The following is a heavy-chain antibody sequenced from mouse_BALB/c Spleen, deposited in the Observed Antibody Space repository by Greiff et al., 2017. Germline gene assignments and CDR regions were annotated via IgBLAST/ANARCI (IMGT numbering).Heavy chain of an antibody. D-gene: IGHD1-1*01. CDR1: GYSFTSYW. V-gene: IGHV1-74*01. J-gene: IGHJ4*01. CDR2: IHPSDSET. CDR3: ARDYGSSFRAMDY. Sequence: QVHVKQSGPELVKPGASVKLSCKASGYSFTSYWMNWVKQRPGQGLEWIGMIHPSDSETRLNQKFKDKATLTVDKSSSTAYMQLSSPTSEDSAVYYCARDYGSSFRAMDYWGQGTSVTVSS.